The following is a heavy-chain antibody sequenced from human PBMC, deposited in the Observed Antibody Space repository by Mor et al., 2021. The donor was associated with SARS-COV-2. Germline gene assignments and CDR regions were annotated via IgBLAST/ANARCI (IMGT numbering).Heavy chain of an antibody. J-gene: IGHJ4*02. D-gene: IGHD2-15*01. CDR3: ARGRAADY. V-gene: IGHV3-74*01. CDR2: DGSGT. Sequence: DGSGTTYADSVQGRFTISRDNAKNTLYLQMNSLRAEDTAVYYCARGRAADYWGQGILVTVSS.